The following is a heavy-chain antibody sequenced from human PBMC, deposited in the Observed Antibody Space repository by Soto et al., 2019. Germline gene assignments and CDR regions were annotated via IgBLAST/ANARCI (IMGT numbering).Heavy chain of an antibody. Sequence: GGSLRLSCAASGFTVSSNYMSWVRQAPGKGLEWVSVIYSGGSTYYADSVKGRFTISRDNSKNTLYLQMNSLRAEDTAVYYCARAPSDILTGSPAVAFEIWGQGTMVTVSS. D-gene: IGHD3-9*01. V-gene: IGHV3-66*01. CDR1: GFTVSSNY. CDR3: ARAPSDILTGSPAVAFEI. CDR2: IYSGGST. J-gene: IGHJ3*02.